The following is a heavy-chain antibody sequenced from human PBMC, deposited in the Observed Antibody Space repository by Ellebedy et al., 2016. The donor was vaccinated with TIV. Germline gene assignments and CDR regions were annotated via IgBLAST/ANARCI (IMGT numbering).Heavy chain of an antibody. D-gene: IGHD3-22*01. CDR3: ARVRRGSSGMDV. CDR2: VNPYSGST. J-gene: IGHJ6*02. Sequence: ASVKVSCKASGYTFTANYIHWVRHAPGHGLAWMGWVNPYSGSTNFAQRFQARVTMTRDTSVNTAYMALSRLESDDTATYYCARVRRGSSGMDVWGQGTTVTVSS. V-gene: IGHV1-2*02. CDR1: GYTFTANY.